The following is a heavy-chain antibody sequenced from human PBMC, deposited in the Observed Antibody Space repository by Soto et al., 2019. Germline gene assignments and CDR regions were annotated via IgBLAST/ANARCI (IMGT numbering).Heavy chain of an antibody. CDR1: GGSVSSGSYS. Sequence: PSETLSLPCTVSGGSVSSGSYSWSWIRQPPGKGLEWIGYIYYSGSTNYNPSLKSRVTISVDTSKNQFSLKLSSVTAADTAVYYCARDDARLIGHYFDYWGQGTLVTVSS. D-gene: IGHD6-19*01. J-gene: IGHJ4*02. V-gene: IGHV4-61*01. CDR2: IYYSGST. CDR3: ARDDARLIGHYFDY.